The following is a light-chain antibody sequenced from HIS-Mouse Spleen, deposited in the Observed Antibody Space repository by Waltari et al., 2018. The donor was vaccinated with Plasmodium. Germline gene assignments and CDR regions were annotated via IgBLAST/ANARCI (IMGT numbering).Light chain of an antibody. J-gene: IGKJ1*01. Sequence: DIQMTQSPSSLSASVGDRVTITCRESQSISNYLNWYQQKPGKATKFLIYAASTLQSGVSSRFSGRGTGTDFTLTIISLQPEDFATYYCQQSYSTWTFGQGTKVEIK. CDR3: QQSYSTWT. V-gene: IGKV1-39*01. CDR1: QSISNY. CDR2: AAS.